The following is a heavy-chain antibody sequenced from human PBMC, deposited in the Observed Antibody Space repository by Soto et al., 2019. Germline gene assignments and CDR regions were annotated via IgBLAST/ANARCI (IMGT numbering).Heavy chain of an antibody. Sequence: QVQLVESGGGGVQPGASLTLSCAASGFRFSGFGMHWVRQAPGKGLEWGAVISFDASEKFYVDSVKGRFSISRDDSHSKVFLQMNSLRREDTGVYYCARDLGGYVHLWDKSNYWGQGTLVNVS. J-gene: IGHJ1*01. CDR3: ARDLGGYVHLWDKSNY. CDR1: GFRFSGFG. D-gene: IGHD5-12*01. V-gene: IGHV3-30*04. CDR2: ISFDASEK.